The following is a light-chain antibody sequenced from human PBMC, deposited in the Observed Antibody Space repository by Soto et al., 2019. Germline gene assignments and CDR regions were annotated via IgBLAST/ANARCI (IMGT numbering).Light chain of an antibody. CDR3: QEYGTSCPWT. Sequence: IQLYKSDCSLSVSLHDRVTLTCRVSQSISRSLAWYQHQPGKAPKLLIYDASSLESGVPSRFSGIGSGTEFTLSISSLLPADVATYFCQEYGTSCPWTFGQGTKVDI. CDR1: QSISRS. CDR2: DAS. J-gene: IGKJ1*01. V-gene: IGKV1-5*01.